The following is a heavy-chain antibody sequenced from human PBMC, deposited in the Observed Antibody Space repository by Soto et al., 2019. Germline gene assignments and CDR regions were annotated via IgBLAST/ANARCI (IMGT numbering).Heavy chain of an antibody. CDR3: ATSVVVPDALGGTNWFDP. CDR2: IYYNGST. V-gene: IGHV4-39*01. D-gene: IGHD2-2*01. CDR1: GGSISSSSYQ. J-gene: IGHJ5*02. Sequence: SETLSLTCTVSGGSISSSSYQWAWIRQPPGKGLEWIGSIYYNGSTYYNPSLKSRVTISEGTPKNQFSLKLSSVTAADTAVYYCATSVVVPDALGGTNWFDPWGQGTLVTVSS.